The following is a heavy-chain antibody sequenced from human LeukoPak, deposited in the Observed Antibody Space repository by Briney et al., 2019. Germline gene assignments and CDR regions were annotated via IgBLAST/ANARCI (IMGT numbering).Heavy chain of an antibody. Sequence: GGSLRLSCAASGFTFSSYWLHWVRQAPGKGLVWVSRINSDGSSTNYADSVKGRFTISRDNAKNTLYLQMNSLRAEDTAMYYCARAVYYSNYLGYWGQGTLVTVSS. CDR2: INSDGSST. CDR3: ARAVYYSNYLGY. CDR1: GFTFSSYW. D-gene: IGHD3-10*01. J-gene: IGHJ4*01. V-gene: IGHV3-74*01.